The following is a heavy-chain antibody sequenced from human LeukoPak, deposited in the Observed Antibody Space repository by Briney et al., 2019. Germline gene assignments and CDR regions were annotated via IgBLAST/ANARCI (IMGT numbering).Heavy chain of an antibody. D-gene: IGHD2-2*01. Sequence: PGGSLRLSCAASGFTFSNYDMHWVRQASGKGLDWVSGIGTAGDTYYPGSVKGRFSISRENAKNSLYLRMTGLRAGDTAVYYCVRALACSSTSCYEPTYFDSWGQGTLVTVSS. CDR2: IGTAGDT. J-gene: IGHJ4*02. V-gene: IGHV3-13*01. CDR1: GFTFSNYD. CDR3: VRALACSSTSCYEPTYFDS.